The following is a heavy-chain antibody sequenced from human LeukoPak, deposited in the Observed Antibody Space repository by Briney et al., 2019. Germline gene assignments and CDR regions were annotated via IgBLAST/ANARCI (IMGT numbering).Heavy chain of an antibody. J-gene: IGHJ4*02. V-gene: IGHV3-7*03. CDR2: IKQDGSEK. CDR3: AKDPYYDFWSGYHPFDY. CDR1: GFTFSSYW. D-gene: IGHD3-3*01. Sequence: PGGSLRLSCAASGFTFSSYWMSWVRQAPGKGLEWVANIKQDGSEKYYVDSVKGRFTISRDNSKNTLYLQMNSLRAEDTAVYYCAKDPYYDFWSGYHPFDYWGQGTLVTVSS.